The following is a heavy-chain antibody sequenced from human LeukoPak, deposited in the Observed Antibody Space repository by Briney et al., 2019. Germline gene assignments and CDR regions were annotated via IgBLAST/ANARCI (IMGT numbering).Heavy chain of an antibody. V-gene: IGHV3-23*01. D-gene: IGHD6-19*01. Sequence: GGSLRLSCVASGFSFSSYAMSWVRQAPGKGLEWVSVFSGRGGSTYYADSVKGRFTISRDNSKNTLYLQMNSLRAEDTAVYYCAKEYSSGWYSFDYWGQGTLVTVSS. J-gene: IGHJ4*02. CDR2: FSGRGGST. CDR1: GFSFSSYA. CDR3: AKEYSSGWYSFDY.